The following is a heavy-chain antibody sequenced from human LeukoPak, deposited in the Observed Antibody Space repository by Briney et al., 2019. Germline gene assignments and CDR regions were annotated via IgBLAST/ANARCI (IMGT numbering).Heavy chain of an antibody. CDR2: INPNSGGT. CDR3: AREPAYYYDSSGPHDY. CDR1: GYSFSRNG. Sequence: ASVKVSCKASGYSFSRNGISWVRQAPGQGLEWMGWINPNSGGTNYAQKLQGRVTMTTDTSTSTAYMELRSLRSDDTAVYYCAREPAYYYDSSGPHDYWGQGTLVTVSS. J-gene: IGHJ4*02. V-gene: IGHV1-18*01. D-gene: IGHD3-22*01.